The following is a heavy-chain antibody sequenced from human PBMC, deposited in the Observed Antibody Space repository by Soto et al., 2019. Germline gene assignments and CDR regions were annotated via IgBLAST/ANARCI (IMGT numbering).Heavy chain of an antibody. CDR1: GAAIDSGSYY. Sequence: QVQLQESGPGLVKPSQTLSLTCTVSGAAIDSGSYYWSWIRQHPGKGLEWIGYIYNRGSAYYNPSLNSRVTISLDTSDNLFSPNLRSVTAADTAVYYCATVVGGNSNWFVAWGQGSLVTVSS. J-gene: IGHJ5*02. V-gene: IGHV4-31*03. D-gene: IGHD2-21*02. CDR2: IYNRGSA. CDR3: ATVVGGNSNWFVA.